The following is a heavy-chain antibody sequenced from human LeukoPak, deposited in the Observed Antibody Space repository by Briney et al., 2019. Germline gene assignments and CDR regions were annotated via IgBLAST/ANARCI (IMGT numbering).Heavy chain of an antibody. CDR3: ARQAFRPITMVRGVITHHFDC. V-gene: IGHV5-10-1*01. D-gene: IGHD3-10*01. J-gene: IGHJ4*02. CDR1: GYSFTSNW. Sequence: GESLQISCQGSGYSFTSNWITWVRQMPGKGLEWMGKIDPSDSYTNYSPSFQGHITISADKSITTAYLQWSSLTASDTATYYCARQAFRPITMVRGVITHHFDCWGQGTLVTVSS. CDR2: IDPSDSYT.